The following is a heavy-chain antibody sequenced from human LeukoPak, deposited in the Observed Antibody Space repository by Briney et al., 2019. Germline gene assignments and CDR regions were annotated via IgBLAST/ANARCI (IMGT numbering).Heavy chain of an antibody. V-gene: IGHV3-74*01. D-gene: IGHD3-3*01. Sequence: PGGSLRLSCAASEFIFSSYEMNWVRQAPGKGLVWVSRINTDGSSTSYEDSVKGRFTISRDNAKNTLYLQMNSLRAEDTAVYYCAREGGPNYNIWSGYYTGWDYWGQGTLVTVSS. CDR3: AREGGPNYNIWSGYYTGWDY. J-gene: IGHJ4*02. CDR2: INTDGSST. CDR1: EFIFSSYE.